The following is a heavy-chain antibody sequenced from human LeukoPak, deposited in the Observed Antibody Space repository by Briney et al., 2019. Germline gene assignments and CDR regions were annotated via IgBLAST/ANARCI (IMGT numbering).Heavy chain of an antibody. Sequence: GGSLRLSCGASGFSFISYGMHWVRQAPGKGLEWVGVISDDGRSKDYADSVKGRFTISRDNSKDTLYLQMNSLRAADTAVYYCAKRPSDYGDYVSYFDHWGQGTLVTVSS. V-gene: IGHV3-30*18. CDR1: GFSFISYG. CDR3: AKRPSDYGDYVSYFDH. CDR2: ISDDGRSK. D-gene: IGHD4-17*01. J-gene: IGHJ4*02.